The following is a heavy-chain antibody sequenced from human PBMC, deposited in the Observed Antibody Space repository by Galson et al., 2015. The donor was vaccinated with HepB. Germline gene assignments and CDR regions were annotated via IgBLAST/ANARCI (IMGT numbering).Heavy chain of an antibody. CDR2: INHSGST. CDR1: GGSFSGYY. Sequence: ETLSLTCAVYGGSFSGYYWSWIRQPPGKGLEWIGEINHSGSTNYNPSLKSRVTISVDTSKNQFSLKLSSVTAADTAVYYCARRHSSYCSSTSCTRGGWFDPWGQGTLVTVSS. J-gene: IGHJ5*02. CDR3: ARRHSSYCSSTSCTRGGWFDP. D-gene: IGHD2-2*01. V-gene: IGHV4-34*01.